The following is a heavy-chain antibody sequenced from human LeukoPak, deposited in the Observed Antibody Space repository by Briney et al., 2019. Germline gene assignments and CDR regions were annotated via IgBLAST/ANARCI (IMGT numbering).Heavy chain of an antibody. CDR3: AKVDPYGSGSYDAFDI. CDR2: IYSGGDT. V-gene: IGHV3-53*01. CDR1: GVTVSNNL. J-gene: IGHJ3*02. D-gene: IGHD3-10*01. Sequence: GGSLRLSCAASGVTVSNNLMNWVRQAPGKGLEWVSLIYSGGDTHYADSVKGRFTISRDNSKNTLYLQMNSLRAEDTAVYYCAKVDPYGSGSYDAFDIWGQGTMVTVSS.